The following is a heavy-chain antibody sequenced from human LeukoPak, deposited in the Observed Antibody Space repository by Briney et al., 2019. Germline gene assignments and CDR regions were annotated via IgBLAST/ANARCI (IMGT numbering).Heavy chain of an antibody. V-gene: IGHV3-21*01. Sequence: GGSLRLSCAASGFTFSSYSMNWVRQAPGKGLEWVSSISSSSRSYIYYADSVKGRFTISRDNAKNSLYLQMNSLRAEDTAVYYCARDSVIYGYWGQGTLVTVSS. CDR1: GFTFSSYS. CDR2: ISSSSRSYI. J-gene: IGHJ4*02. CDR3: ARDSVIYGY. D-gene: IGHD3/OR15-3a*01.